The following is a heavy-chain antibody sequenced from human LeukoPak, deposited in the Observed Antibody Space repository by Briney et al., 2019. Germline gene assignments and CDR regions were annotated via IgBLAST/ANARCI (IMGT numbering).Heavy chain of an antibody. V-gene: IGHV1-3*01. CDR2: INAGNGNT. D-gene: IGHD2-2*01. CDR1: GGTFTSYA. Sequence: ASVKVSCKASGGTFTSYAMHWVRQAPGQRLEWMGWINAGNGNTKYSQKFQGRVTITRDTSASTAYMELSSLRSEDTAVYYCARVGYCSSTSCYGWLDYYYGMDVWGRGTTVTVSS. J-gene: IGHJ6*02. CDR3: ARVGYCSSTSCYGWLDYYYGMDV.